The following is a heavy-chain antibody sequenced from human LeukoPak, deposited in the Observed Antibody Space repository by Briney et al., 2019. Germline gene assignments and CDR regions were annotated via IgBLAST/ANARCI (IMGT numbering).Heavy chain of an antibody. CDR2: IYHSGST. J-gene: IGHJ4*02. CDR1: GDSISSGGYY. V-gene: IGHV4-30-2*01. D-gene: IGHD3-22*01. CDR3: ARAISSGYWYY. Sequence: SETLSLTCTVSGDSISSGGYYWSWIRQPPGKGLEWIGYIYHSGSTYYNPSLKSRVTISVDTSKNQFSLKLSSVTAADTAVYYCARAISSGYWYYWGQGTLVTVSS.